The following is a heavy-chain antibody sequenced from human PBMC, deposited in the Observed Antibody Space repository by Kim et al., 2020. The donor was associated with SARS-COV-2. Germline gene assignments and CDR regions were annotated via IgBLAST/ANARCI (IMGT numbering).Heavy chain of an antibody. Sequence: YNDYAVSVKSRITIHPDTSKKQFSLQLNSVTPEDTAVYYCASWDGSCYPDWGQGTTVTVSS. V-gene: IGHV6-1*01. CDR3: ASWDGSCYPD. J-gene: IGHJ6*02. CDR2: YN. D-gene: IGHD2-15*01.